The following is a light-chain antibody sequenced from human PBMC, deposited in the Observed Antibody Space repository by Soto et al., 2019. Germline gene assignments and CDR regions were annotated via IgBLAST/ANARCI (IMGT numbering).Light chain of an antibody. V-gene: IGKV3-20*01. J-gene: IGKJ2*01. CDR2: GAS. CDR1: QSVSSNY. CDR3: QQYGSSPPT. Sequence: EIVLTQSPGTRSFSPGERATLSCRASQSVSSNYLAWYQQKPGQAPRLLIYGASSRATGIPDRFSGSGSGTDFTLTVSRLEPEDFAVFYCQQYGSSPPTFGQGTKVEIK.